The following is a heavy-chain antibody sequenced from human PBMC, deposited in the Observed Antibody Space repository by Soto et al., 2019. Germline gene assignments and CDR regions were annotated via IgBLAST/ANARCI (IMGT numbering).Heavy chain of an antibody. D-gene: IGHD3-22*01. CDR2: IYYSGRA. CDR3: ARQASGYYYGWFDP. V-gene: IGHV4-39*01. CDR1: GGSITSSSYY. Sequence: TLSLTCTVSGGSITSSSYYWGWIRQPPGKGLEWIGSIYYSGRAYYSPSLKSRVTISVDTSKNQFSLKLSSVTAADTAVYYCARQASGYYYGWFDPWGQGTLVTVSS. J-gene: IGHJ5*02.